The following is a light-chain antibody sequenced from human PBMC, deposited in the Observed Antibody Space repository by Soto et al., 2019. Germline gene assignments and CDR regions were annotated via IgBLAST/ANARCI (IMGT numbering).Light chain of an antibody. V-gene: IGKV1-39*01. CDR1: ESIARH. CDR3: QQSYSALSIT. J-gene: IGKJ5*01. CDR2: AAS. Sequence: DIQMTQSPSSLSASVGDRVTITCRASESIARHLNWYQQKPGKDPKLLIYAASSLQNGVPSRFRGGGSGTDFTLTNSNLQPEDFETYFCQQSYSALSITFGQGTRLEI.